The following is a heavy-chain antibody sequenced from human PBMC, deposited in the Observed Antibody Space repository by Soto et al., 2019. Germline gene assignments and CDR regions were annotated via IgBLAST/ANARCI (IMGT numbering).Heavy chain of an antibody. CDR3: ARVGGNCRSSSCGIDV. J-gene: IGHJ6*02. CDR2: ILPIFGAV. V-gene: IGHV1-69*06. Sequence: SVKVSCKASGGTFIRHTLSWVRQAPGQGLEWMGGILPIFGAVNYAQKFRDRVTITADKSTSIAYMELSSLRSEDTAIYYCARVGGNCRSSSCGIDVWGQGTTLTVYS. D-gene: IGHD2-2*01. CDR1: GGTFIRHT.